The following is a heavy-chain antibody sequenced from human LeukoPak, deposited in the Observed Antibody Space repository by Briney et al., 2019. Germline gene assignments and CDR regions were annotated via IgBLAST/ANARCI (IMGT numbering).Heavy chain of an antibody. D-gene: IGHD5-12*01. J-gene: IGHJ4*02. CDR1: GFTFSSYW. CDR2: INSDGSST. V-gene: IGHV3-74*01. CDR3: VQSSPTIDY. Sequence: GGSLRLSCVASGFTFSSYWMHWVCQAPGRGLVWVSRINSDGSSTTYADSVKGRFTISRDNAKNTLWLQMNSLRAEDTAVYYCVQSSPTIDYWGQGTLVTVSS.